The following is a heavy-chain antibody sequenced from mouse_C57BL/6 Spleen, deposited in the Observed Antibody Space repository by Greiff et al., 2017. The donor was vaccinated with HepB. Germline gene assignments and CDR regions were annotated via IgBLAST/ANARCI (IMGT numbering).Heavy chain of an antibody. CDR2: IYPGDGDT. V-gene: IGHV1-82*01. CDR3: ASSYPYYFDY. D-gene: IGHD1-1*01. J-gene: IGHJ2*01. Sequence: VQRVESGPELVKPGASVKISCKASGYAFSSSWMNWVKQRPGKGLEWIGRIYPGDGDTNYNGKFKGKATLTADKSSSTAYMQLSSLTSEDSAVYFCASSYPYYFDYWGQGTTLTVSS. CDR1: GYAFSSSW.